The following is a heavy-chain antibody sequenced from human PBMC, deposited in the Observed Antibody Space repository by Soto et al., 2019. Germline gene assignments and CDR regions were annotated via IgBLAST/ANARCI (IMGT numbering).Heavy chain of an antibody. J-gene: IGHJ5*02. V-gene: IGHV4-34*01. D-gene: IGHD3-10*01. CDR2: SNHSGST. CDR3: ARCWGFGVDP. Sequence: QVQLQQWGAGLLKPSETLSLACAVYGGSFSGPNWSWIRQPPGKGLEWIGESNHSGSTNYNPSLKSRVTISIDMSKNQYSLKVSSVTAADTAVYYCARCWGFGVDPWGQGILVTVSS. CDR1: GGSFSGPN.